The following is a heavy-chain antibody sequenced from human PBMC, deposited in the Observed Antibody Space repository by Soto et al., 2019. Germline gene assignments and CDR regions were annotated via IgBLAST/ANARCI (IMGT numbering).Heavy chain of an antibody. Sequence: EVPLVESGGGLVQPGGSLRLSCAASGFTFSSYSMNWVRQAPGKGLEWVSYISSSSSTIYYADSVKGRFTISRDNAKNSLYLQMNSLRDEDTAVYYCARDLSLQLWTTAVDYWGQGTLVTVSS. J-gene: IGHJ4*02. CDR1: GFTFSSYS. D-gene: IGHD5-18*01. V-gene: IGHV3-48*02. CDR2: ISSSSSTI. CDR3: ARDLSLQLWTTAVDY.